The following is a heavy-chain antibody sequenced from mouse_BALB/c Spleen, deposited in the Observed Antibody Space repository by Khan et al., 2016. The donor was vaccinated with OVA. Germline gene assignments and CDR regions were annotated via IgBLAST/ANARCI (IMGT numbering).Heavy chain of an antibody. CDR2: ISTYYGHA. D-gene: IGHD2-14*01. V-gene: IGHV1S137*01. Sequence: QVQLQQSGTELVRPGVSVKISCKGSGYTFTDFAMHWVKQSHAKSLEWIGVISTYYGHATYNQKFQDKATMTVDKSSRTAYMELARLTSEDSAIYYCVRGGCRFRFAYWGQGTLVTVSA. CDR1: GYTFTDFA. J-gene: IGHJ3*01. CDR3: VRGGCRFRFAY.